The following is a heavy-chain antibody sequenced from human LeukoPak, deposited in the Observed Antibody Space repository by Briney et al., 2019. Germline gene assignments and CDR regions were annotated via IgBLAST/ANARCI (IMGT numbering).Heavy chain of an antibody. J-gene: IGHJ4*02. D-gene: IGHD1-26*01. V-gene: IGHV1-46*01. CDR3: ARAWESIAGYYFDY. CDR2: INPSFNPGVDVT. CDR1: GYTFSSYH. Sequence: ASVKVSCKASGYTFSSYHIHWVRQAPGQGLEWMGKINPSFNPGVDVTSYAQKFQGRVTMTRDISTNTVYMELSSLTSEDAAVYYCARAWESIAGYYFDYWGQGTLVTVSS.